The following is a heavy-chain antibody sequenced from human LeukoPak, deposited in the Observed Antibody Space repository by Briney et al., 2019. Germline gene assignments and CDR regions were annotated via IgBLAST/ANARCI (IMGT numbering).Heavy chain of an antibody. CDR2: IKQDGSEK. J-gene: IGHJ4*02. D-gene: IGHD3-3*01. CDR1: GFTFSSYW. CDR3: AKVDDFWSGYADY. V-gene: IGHV3-7*03. Sequence: GGSLRLSCAASGFTFSSYWMSWVRQAPGKGLEWVANIKQDGSEKYYVDSVKGRFTISRDNSKNTLYLQMNSLRAEDTAVYYCAKVDDFWSGYADYWGQGTLVTVSS.